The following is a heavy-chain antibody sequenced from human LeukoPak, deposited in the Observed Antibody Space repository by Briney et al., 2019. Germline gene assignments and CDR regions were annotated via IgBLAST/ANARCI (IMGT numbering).Heavy chain of an antibody. CDR2: IYYSGST. CDR1: GGSISSGGYY. V-gene: IGHV4-31*03. Sequence: PSQTLSLTCTVSGGSISSGGYYWSWIRQHPGKGLEWIGYIYYSGSTYYNPSLKSRVTISVDTSKNQFSLKLSSVTAADTAVYYCARLGSYYDFWSGYYILSYFDYWGQGTLVTVSS. J-gene: IGHJ4*02. D-gene: IGHD3-3*01. CDR3: ARLGSYYDFWSGYYILSYFDY.